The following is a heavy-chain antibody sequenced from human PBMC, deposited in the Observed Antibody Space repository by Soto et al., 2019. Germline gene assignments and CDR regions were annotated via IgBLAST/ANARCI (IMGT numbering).Heavy chain of an antibody. CDR3: ARALPPELGSWAGDFDY. CDR1: GYTFTSYA. CDR2: INAGNGNT. D-gene: IGHD1-26*01. Sequence: ASVKVSCKASGYTFTSYAMHWVRQAPGQRLEWMGWINAGNGNTKNSQKFQGRVTITRDTSASTAYMELSSLRSEDTALYYCARALPPELGSWAGDFDYWGQGTLVTVSS. V-gene: IGHV1-3*01. J-gene: IGHJ4*02.